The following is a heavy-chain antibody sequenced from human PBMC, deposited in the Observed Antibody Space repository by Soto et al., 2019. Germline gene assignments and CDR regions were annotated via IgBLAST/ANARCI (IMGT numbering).Heavy chain of an antibody. J-gene: IGHJ5*02. V-gene: IGHV5-51*01. Sequence: PGESLKISCQGSGYAFSSYWIAWVRQMPGKGLEWMGIIYPGDSDTRYSPSFQGQVTISVDKSITTAYLQWSSLKASDTAMYYCARGYCTATICHPWLDPWGQGNLVTVSS. CDR1: GYAFSSYW. CDR2: IYPGDSDT. D-gene: IGHD2-8*02. CDR3: ARGYCTATICHPWLDP.